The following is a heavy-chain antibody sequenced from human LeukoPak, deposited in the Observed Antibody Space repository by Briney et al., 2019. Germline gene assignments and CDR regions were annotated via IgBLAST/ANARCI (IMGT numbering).Heavy chain of an antibody. CDR2: IYSSGRT. D-gene: IGHD5-12*01. Sequence: GGSLRLSCAASGFTVSTNYVSWVRQAPGKGLEWVSVIYSSGRTYYADSVKGRFTISRDNSKNTLYLQMDSLRAEDTAVYYCAKGGHLDYWGQGNLVTVSS. J-gene: IGHJ4*02. V-gene: IGHV3-53*01. CDR3: AKGGHLDY. CDR1: GFTVSTNY.